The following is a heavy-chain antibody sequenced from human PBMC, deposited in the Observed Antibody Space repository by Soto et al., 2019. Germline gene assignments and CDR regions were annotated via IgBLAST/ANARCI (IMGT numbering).Heavy chain of an antibody. Sequence: PGGSLRLSCADSGFTFSSYGMHWVRQAPGKGLEWVAVISYDGSNKYYADSVKGRFTISRDNSKNTLYLQMNSLRAEDTAVYYCANLLGYCSGGSCHAFDIWGQGTMVTVSS. J-gene: IGHJ3*02. D-gene: IGHD2-15*01. V-gene: IGHV3-30*18. CDR2: ISYDGSNK. CDR1: GFTFSSYG. CDR3: ANLLGYCSGGSCHAFDI.